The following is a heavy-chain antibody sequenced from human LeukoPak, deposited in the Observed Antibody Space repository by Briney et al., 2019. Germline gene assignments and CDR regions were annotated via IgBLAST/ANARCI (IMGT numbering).Heavy chain of an antibody. CDR2: IRYDGSNK. Sequence: EGSLRLSCAASGFTFSSYGMHWVRQAPGKGLEWVAFIRYDGSNKYYADSVKGRFTISRDNSKNTLYLQMNSLRAGDTAVYYCAKDSRLYGGYDFDYWGQGTLVTVSS. V-gene: IGHV3-30*02. CDR3: AKDSRLYGGYDFDY. D-gene: IGHD5-12*01. J-gene: IGHJ4*02. CDR1: GFTFSSYG.